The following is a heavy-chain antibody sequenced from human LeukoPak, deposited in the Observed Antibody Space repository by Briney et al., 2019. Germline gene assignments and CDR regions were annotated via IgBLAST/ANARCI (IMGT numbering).Heavy chain of an antibody. D-gene: IGHD1-26*01. Sequence: GGSLRLSCAASGFTFSSYAMSWVRQAPGKGLEWVSAIRDSGSSTHYADSVKGRFTTSRDNSKNTLFLQMNSLRAEDTAIYYCAKYGPQDSGSSHFDYWGQGTLVTVSS. CDR2: IRDSGSST. V-gene: IGHV3-23*01. CDR1: GFTFSSYA. J-gene: IGHJ4*02. CDR3: AKYGPQDSGSSHFDY.